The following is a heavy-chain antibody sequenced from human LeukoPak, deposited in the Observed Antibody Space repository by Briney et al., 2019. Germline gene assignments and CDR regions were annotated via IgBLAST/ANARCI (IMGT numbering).Heavy chain of an antibody. CDR1: GYSISSGYY. CDR3: ARDSGTTGEVKFDP. J-gene: IGHJ5*02. Sequence: SETLSLTCTVSGYSISSGYYWGWIRQPPGKGLEWIGSIYHSGSTYYNPSLKSRVTISVDTSKNQFSLKLSSVTAADTAVYYCARDSGTTGEVKFDPWGQGILVTVSS. D-gene: IGHD3-10*01. V-gene: IGHV4-38-2*02. CDR2: IYHSGST.